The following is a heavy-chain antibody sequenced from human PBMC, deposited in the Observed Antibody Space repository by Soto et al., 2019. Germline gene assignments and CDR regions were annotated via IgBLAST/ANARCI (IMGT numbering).Heavy chain of an antibody. J-gene: IGHJ6*02. CDR3: ARDRITMVRGVFSPLYYYGMDV. Sequence: PGGSLRLSCAASGFTVSSNYMSWVRQAPGKGLEWVSVIYSGGSTYYADSVKGRFTISRDNSKNTLYLQMNSLRAEDTAVYYCARDRITMVRGVFSPLYYYGMDVWGQGTTVTVSS. V-gene: IGHV3-53*01. CDR1: GFTVSSNY. D-gene: IGHD3-10*01. CDR2: IYSGGST.